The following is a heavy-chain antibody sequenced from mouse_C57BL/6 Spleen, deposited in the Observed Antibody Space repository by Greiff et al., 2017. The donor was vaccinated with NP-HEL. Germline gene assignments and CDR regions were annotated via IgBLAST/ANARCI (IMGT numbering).Heavy chain of an antibody. CDR1: GYAFSSSW. D-gene: IGHD1-1*01. J-gene: IGHJ4*01. CDR2: IYPGDGDT. Sequence: VQLQQSGPELVKPGASVKISCKASGYAFSSSWMNWVKQRPGKGLEWIGRIYPGDGDTNYNGKFKGKATLTADKSSSTAYMQLSSLTSEDSAVYFCARWNYYYGSSFYAMDYWGQGTSVTVSS. CDR3: ARWNYYYGSSFYAMDY. V-gene: IGHV1-82*01.